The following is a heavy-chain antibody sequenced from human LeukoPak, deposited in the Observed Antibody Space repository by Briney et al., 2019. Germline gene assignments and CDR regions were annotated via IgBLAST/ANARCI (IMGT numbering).Heavy chain of an antibody. D-gene: IGHD5-18*01. V-gene: IGHV4-59*01. CDR3: ARSGPDVDTAMVSPFDY. J-gene: IGHJ4*02. Sequence: KPSETLSLTCTVSGGSISSYYWSWIRQPPGKGLEWIGYIYYSGSTNYNPSLKSRVTISVDTSKNQFSLKLSSVTAADTAVYYCARSGPDVDTAMVSPFDYWGQGTLVTVSS. CDR2: IYYSGST. CDR1: GGSISSYY.